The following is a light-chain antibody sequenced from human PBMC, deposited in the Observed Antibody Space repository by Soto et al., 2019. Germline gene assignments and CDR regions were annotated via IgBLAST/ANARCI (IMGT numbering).Light chain of an antibody. J-gene: IGKJ1*01. Sequence: IQFTQSPSSLSASVGDRVTISCRASQGIGTYLAWYQQKPGKAPKLLIYAAFTSHSGVPARLSGSRSGTEFTLTISSLQPDDFATYYCQQYNSYWTFGQGTKVDI. CDR1: QGIGTY. CDR3: QQYNSYWT. CDR2: AAF. V-gene: IGKV1-9*01.